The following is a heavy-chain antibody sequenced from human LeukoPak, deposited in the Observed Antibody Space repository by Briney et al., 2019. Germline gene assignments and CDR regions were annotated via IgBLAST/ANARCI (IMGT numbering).Heavy chain of an antibody. D-gene: IGHD3-3*01. CDR2: IFYSGST. Sequence: SETLSLTCTVSGGSISSYYWSWIRQPPGKGLEWIGYIFYSGSTNYNPSLKSRVTISVDRSKNQFSLKLSSVTAADTAVYYCARAPNYDFWSGYYPGGFDYWGQGTLVTVSS. J-gene: IGHJ4*02. V-gene: IGHV4-59*12. CDR1: GGSISSYY. CDR3: ARAPNYDFWSGYYPGGFDY.